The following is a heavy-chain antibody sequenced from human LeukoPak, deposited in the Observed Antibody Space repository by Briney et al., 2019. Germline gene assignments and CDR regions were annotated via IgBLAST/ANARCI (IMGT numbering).Heavy chain of an antibody. J-gene: IGHJ4*02. CDR3: ARRDLVLEATTD. D-gene: IGHD2-8*02. V-gene: IGHV4-39*01. Sequence: SETLSLTCTVSGDSISRSRYHWGWIRQPPGKGLEWIAHIYYAGNTHYNPSLQSRVTISVDTSKNQFSLKLNSVTAADTAVYYCARRDLVLEATTDWGQGTLVTVSS. CDR2: IYYAGNT. CDR1: GDSISRSRYH.